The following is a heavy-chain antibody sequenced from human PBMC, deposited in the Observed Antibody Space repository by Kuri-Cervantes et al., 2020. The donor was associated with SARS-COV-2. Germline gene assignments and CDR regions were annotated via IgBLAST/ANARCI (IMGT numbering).Heavy chain of an antibody. J-gene: IGHJ6*02. V-gene: IGHV1-69*04. D-gene: IGHD3-22*01. CDR3: ARVWYYYDSSGPPRYYYYGMDV. CDR1: AGTFSSYA. Sequence: SVKVSCKASAGTFSSYAISWLRQAPGQGLEWMGRIIPIFGIANYAQKFQGRVTITADKSTSTAYMELSSLRCEDTAVYYCARVWYYYDSSGPPRYYYYGMDVWGQGTTVTVSS. CDR2: IIPIFGIA.